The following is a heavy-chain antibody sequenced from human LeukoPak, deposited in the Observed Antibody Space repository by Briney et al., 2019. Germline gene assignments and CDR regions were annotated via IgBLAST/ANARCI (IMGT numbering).Heavy chain of an antibody. V-gene: IGHV4-38-2*02. J-gene: IGHJ4*02. CDR1: GYSISSGYY. CDR3: ARVRYRLAETFIDY. CDR2: IYHSGST. D-gene: IGHD3-9*01. Sequence: TSETLSLTCTVSGYSISSGYYWGWIRQPPGKGLEWIGSIYHSGSTYYNPSLKSRVTIPVDTSKNQFSLKLSSVTAADTAVYYCARVRYRLAETFIDYWGQGTLVTVSS.